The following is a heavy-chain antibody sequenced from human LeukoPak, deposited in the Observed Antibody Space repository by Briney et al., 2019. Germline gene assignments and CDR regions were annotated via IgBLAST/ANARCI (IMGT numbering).Heavy chain of an antibody. D-gene: IGHD2-2*03. V-gene: IGHV1-2*02. Sequence: ASVKVSCKASGYTFTDYYIHWVRQAPGQGLEWMGWINPNSGGTNYAQKFQGRVTMTRDTSITTAYVELSRLRSDDTAVYYCARDGYCSSTSCSGVPKIWGQGTLVTVSS. CDR3: ARDGYCSSTSCSGVPKI. CDR2: INPNSGGT. CDR1: GYTFTDYY. J-gene: IGHJ4*02.